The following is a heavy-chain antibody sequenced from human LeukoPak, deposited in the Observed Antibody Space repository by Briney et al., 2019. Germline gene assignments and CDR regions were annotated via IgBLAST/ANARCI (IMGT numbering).Heavy chain of an antibody. D-gene: IGHD2-15*01. CDR3: ASEVEALLDH. J-gene: IGHJ4*02. V-gene: IGHV3-30*19. Sequence: GGSLRLSCAASGFTLSNYVMHWVRQAPGKGLEWVAATSYEGNGTFYAGSVKGRFTMSRDNANNMVYLQMNSLRQEDTALYYCASEVEALLDHWGQGTLVTVSS. CDR1: GFTLSNYV. CDR2: TSYEGNGT.